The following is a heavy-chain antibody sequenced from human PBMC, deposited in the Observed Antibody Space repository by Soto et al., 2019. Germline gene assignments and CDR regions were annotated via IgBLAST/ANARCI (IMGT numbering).Heavy chain of an antibody. Sequence: GGSLRLSCAASGFTFSSYAMHWVRQAPGKGLEWVAVISYDGSNKYYADSVKGRFTISRDNAKNSLYLQMNSLRAEDTAVYYCARDPLTAGGMDVCGQGTTVTVSS. CDR1: GFTFSSYA. J-gene: IGHJ6*02. CDR3: ARDPLTAGGMDV. CDR2: ISYDGSNK. D-gene: IGHD7-27*01. V-gene: IGHV3-30-3*01.